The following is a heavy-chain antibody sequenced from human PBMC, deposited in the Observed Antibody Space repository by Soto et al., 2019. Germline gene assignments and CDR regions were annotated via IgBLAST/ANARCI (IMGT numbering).Heavy chain of an antibody. CDR3: ARGGSSPLDVFDY. CDR1: GFTVSSNY. J-gene: IGHJ4*02. CDR2: IYSAGNT. D-gene: IGHD1-26*01. Sequence: PGGSLRLSCAASGFTVSSNYMSWVRQAPGKGLEWISIIYSAGNTYYADSVKGRFTISRDNSKNTLYLQMNSLGAEDTAVYYCARGGSSPLDVFDYWGQGTLVTVSS. V-gene: IGHV3-66*01.